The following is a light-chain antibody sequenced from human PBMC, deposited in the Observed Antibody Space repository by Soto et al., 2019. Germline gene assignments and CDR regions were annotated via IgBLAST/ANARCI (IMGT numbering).Light chain of an antibody. CDR1: QSVRSDY. V-gene: IGKV3-20*01. Sequence: SVSGEGRAPRCCRASQSVRSDYLAWYQQKPGQAPRLHIYGASTRATGIPDRFTGSGPGTAFTLSISRLDSEDFAVYYCQPYGSSPRTFGQGTKVDIK. CDR2: GAS. CDR3: QPYGSSPRT. J-gene: IGKJ1*01.